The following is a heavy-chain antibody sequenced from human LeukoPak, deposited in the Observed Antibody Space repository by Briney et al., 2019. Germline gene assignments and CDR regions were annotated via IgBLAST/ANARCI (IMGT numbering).Heavy chain of an antibody. CDR2: INVNSGGT. CDR3: ARSPQILTGENFDF. Sequence: GASVKVSCKASGYTFTSYGISWVRQAPGQGLEWMGWINVNSGGTNYAQKFYARVTMTRDTSISTAYMELSRLRSDDTAVFYCARSPQILTGENFDFWGQGTLVTVSS. J-gene: IGHJ4*02. D-gene: IGHD3-9*01. V-gene: IGHV1-2*02. CDR1: GYTFTSYG.